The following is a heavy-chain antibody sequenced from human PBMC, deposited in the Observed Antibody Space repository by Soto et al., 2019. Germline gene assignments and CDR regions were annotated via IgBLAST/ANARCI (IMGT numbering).Heavy chain of an antibody. Sequence: QVQLQESGPGLVKPSGTLSLTCAVSGASISSSNWRNWVRQAPGKGLEWIGEILHSGSTNYNPSLKSRVTISVDKSKNQFSWGLSSVTAAATAVYYCARVLQGCSGTSCYLDIWGQGTMVTASA. CDR3: ARVLQGCSGTSCYLDI. CDR1: GASISSSNW. CDR2: ILHSGST. D-gene: IGHD2-2*01. J-gene: IGHJ3*02. V-gene: IGHV4-4*02.